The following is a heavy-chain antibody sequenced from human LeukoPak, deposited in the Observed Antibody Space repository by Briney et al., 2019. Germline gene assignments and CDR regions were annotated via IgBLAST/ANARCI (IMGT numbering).Heavy chain of an antibody. D-gene: IGHD3-22*01. CDR2: IYYSGST. CDR3: ARMTAYYYDSSGYFEWYFDY. CDR1: GGSISSSSYY. V-gene: IGHV4-39*07. J-gene: IGHJ4*02. Sequence: SETLSLTCTVSGGSISSSSYYWGWIRQPPGKGLEWIGSIYYSGSTYYNPSLKSRVTISVDTSKNQFSLKLSSVTAADTAVYYCARMTAYYYDSSGYFEWYFDYWGQGTLVTVSS.